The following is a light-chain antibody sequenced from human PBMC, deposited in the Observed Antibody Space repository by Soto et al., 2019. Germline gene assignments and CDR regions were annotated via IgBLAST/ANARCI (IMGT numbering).Light chain of an antibody. V-gene: IGLV2-14*03. CDR2: DVS. CDR3: SSYTVSGSYV. CDR1: SSDVGRYNA. J-gene: IGLJ1*01. Sequence: QSALTQPASVSGSPGQSITISCSGTSSDVGRYNAVSWYQQHPGKVPQLMIYDVSIRPSGISDRFSASKSGNMASLTISGLQAEDEADYYCSSYTVSGSYVSGTGTKLTVL.